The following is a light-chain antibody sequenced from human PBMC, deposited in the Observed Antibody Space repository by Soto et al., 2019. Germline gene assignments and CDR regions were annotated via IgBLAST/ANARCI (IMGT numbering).Light chain of an antibody. J-gene: IGKJ2*01. CDR1: QSVSSN. V-gene: IGKV3-15*01. CDR2: GAS. CDR3: QQYNNWPYT. Sequence: EIVMTQSPVTLSVSPGERAALSCRASQSVSSNFAWYQQRPGQAPRLLIYGASTRATGIPARFSGSGSATEFTLTISSLQSEDFAVYYCQQYNNWPYTFGQGTQLEVK.